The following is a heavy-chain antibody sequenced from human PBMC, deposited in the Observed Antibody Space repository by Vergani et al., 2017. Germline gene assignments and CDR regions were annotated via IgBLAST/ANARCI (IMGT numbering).Heavy chain of an antibody. CDR1: GFTFSSYA. J-gene: IGHJ4*02. CDR2: ISGSGGST. D-gene: IGHD3-3*01. Sequence: EVQLLESGGGLVQPGGSLRLSCAASGFTFSSYAMSWVRQAPGKGLEWVSAISGSGGSTYYADSVKGRFTISRDNSKNTLYLQMNSLRAEDTAVYYCAKDGPHILLGLGFLEWLILDYWGQGTLVTVSS. CDR3: AKDGPHILLGLGFLEWLILDY. V-gene: IGHV3-23*01.